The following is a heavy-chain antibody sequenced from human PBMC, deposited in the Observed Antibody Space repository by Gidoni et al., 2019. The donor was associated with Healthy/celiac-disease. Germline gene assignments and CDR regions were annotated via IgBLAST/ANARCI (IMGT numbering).Heavy chain of an antibody. CDR1: GFTVSSNY. V-gene: IGHV3-66*01. D-gene: IGHD3-22*01. J-gene: IGHJ3*02. CDR2: IYSGGST. Sequence: EVQLVESGGGLVQPGGSLRLSCAASGFTVSSNYMSWVRQAPGKGLEWVSVIYSGGSTYYADAGKGRFTISRDNSKNTLYLQMNSLRAEDTAVYYCAREYYYDSSGFTSREHAFDIWGQGTMVTVSS. CDR3: AREYYYDSSGFTSREHAFDI.